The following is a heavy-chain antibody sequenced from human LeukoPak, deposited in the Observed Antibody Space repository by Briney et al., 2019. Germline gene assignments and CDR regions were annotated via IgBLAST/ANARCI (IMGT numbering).Heavy chain of an antibody. D-gene: IGHD2-2*03. CDR2: IYYSGST. Sequence: SETLSLTCTVSGGSMKNYYWIWIRQSPGKGLEWIGYIYYSGSTNYNPSLKSRVTISVDTSKNQFSLKLSSVTAADTAVYYCARAGSCSSTSCQWVPLVWGQGTTVTVSS. CDR1: GGSMKNYY. V-gene: IGHV4-59*01. CDR3: ARAGSCSSTSCQWVPLV. J-gene: IGHJ6*02.